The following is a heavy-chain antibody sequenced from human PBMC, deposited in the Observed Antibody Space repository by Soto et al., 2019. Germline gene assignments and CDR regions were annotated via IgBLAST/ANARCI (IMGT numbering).Heavy chain of an antibody. CDR3: ANTIYCSSTSCPIYYYYYGMDV. CDR2: ISYDGSNK. J-gene: IGHJ6*02. Sequence: GGSLRLSCAASGFTFSSYGMHWFRQAPGKGLEWVAVISYDGSNKYYADSVKGRFTISRDNSKNTLYLQMNSLRAEDTAVYYCANTIYCSSTSCPIYYYYYGMDVWGQGTTVTVSS. CDR1: GFTFSSYG. D-gene: IGHD2-2*01. V-gene: IGHV3-30*18.